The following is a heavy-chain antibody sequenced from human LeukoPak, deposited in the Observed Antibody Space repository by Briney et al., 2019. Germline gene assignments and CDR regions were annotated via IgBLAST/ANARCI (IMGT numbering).Heavy chain of an antibody. V-gene: IGHV6-1*01. CDR3: ARVLTAAGTFDP. CDR2: TYYRSKWYN. Sequence: SQTLSLTCAISGDSVSSDSATWNWIRQSPSRGLEWLGRTYYRSKWYNDYTVSVRSRITVNPDTSKNQLSLQLNSVTPEDTAVYYCARVLTAAGTFDPWGQEISVAASS. CDR1: GDSVSSDSAT. J-gene: IGHJ5*02. D-gene: IGHD6-25*01.